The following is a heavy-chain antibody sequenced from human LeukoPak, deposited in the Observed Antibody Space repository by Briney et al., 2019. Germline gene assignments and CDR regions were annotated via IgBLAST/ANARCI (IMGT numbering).Heavy chain of an antibody. CDR3: AREYCSSTSCPQGFDY. Sequence: ASVKVSCKASGYTFTSYDINWVRQATGQGLEWMGWMNPNSGNTGYAQKFQGRVTITRNTSISTAYMELSSLRSEDTAVYYCAREYCSSTSCPQGFDYWGQGTLVTVSS. CDR1: GYTFTSYD. V-gene: IGHV1-8*03. D-gene: IGHD2-2*01. CDR2: MNPNSGNT. J-gene: IGHJ4*02.